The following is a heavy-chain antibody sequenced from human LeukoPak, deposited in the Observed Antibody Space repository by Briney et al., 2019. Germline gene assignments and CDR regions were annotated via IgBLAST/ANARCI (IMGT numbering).Heavy chain of an antibody. Sequence: SETLSLTCTVSGGSISSYYWSWIRQPAGKGLEWIGRIYSTGSTNYTPSLKSRVTMSVDTSKNQFSLRLRSVTAADTAVYYCARQIASAGTAGFDFWGQGALVTVSS. J-gene: IGHJ4*02. D-gene: IGHD6-13*01. V-gene: IGHV4-4*07. CDR1: GGSISSYY. CDR3: ARQIASAGTAGFDF. CDR2: IYSTGST.